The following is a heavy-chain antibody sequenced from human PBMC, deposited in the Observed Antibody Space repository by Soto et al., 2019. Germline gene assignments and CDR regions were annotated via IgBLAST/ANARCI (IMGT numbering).Heavy chain of an antibody. Sequence: QMQLVESGGGVVQPGRSLRLSCAASGFTFGAYGMHWVRQAPGKGLEWVAVIWYDESKKYYGDSVKGRFTISRDNSRNTLFLQMDSLRAEDTAVYYCARASDFGYYYCAMDVWGQGTTVTVSS. CDR1: GFTFGAYG. D-gene: IGHD3-3*01. J-gene: IGHJ6*02. CDR2: IWYDESKK. CDR3: ARASDFGYYYCAMDV. V-gene: IGHV3-33*01.